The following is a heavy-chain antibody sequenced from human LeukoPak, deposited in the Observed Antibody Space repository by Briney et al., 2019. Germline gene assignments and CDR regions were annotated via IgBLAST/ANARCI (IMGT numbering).Heavy chain of an antibody. V-gene: IGHV4-30-2*05. Sequence: SETLSLTCTVSGGSISSGGYYWSWIRQPPGKGLEWIGYIYHSGSTYYNPSLKSRVTISVDTSKNQFSLKLSSVTAADTAVYYCARGYSSGDWFDPWGQGTLVTVSS. D-gene: IGHD6-19*01. CDR1: GGSISSGGYY. CDR2: IYHSGST. J-gene: IGHJ5*02. CDR3: ARGYSSGDWFDP.